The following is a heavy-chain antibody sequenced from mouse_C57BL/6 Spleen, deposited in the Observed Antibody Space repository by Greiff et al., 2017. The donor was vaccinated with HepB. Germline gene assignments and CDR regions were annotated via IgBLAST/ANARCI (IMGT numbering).Heavy chain of an antibody. V-gene: IGHV1-18*01. CDR3: ARYLYYCDDEHWYFDG. CDR2: INPNNGGT. Sequence: EVQLQQSGPELVKPGASVKIPCKASGYTFTDYNMDWVKQSHGKSLEWIGDINPNNGGTIYNQKFKGKATLTVDKSSSTAYMELRSLTSEDTAVYYCARYLYYCDDEHWYFDGWGTGTTVTVSS. CDR1: GYTFTDYN. J-gene: IGHJ1*03. D-gene: IGHD2-2*01.